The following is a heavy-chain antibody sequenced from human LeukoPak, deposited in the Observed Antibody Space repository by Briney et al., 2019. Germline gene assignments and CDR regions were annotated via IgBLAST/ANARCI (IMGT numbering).Heavy chain of an antibody. Sequence: GGSLRLSCAASGFAFSAYAMNWVRQAPGKGLEWVSFITSDSNTICYADSMKGRFTISRDNADNALYLQMNSLRGDDTAVYYCARGVDSAIDWWGQGTLVTVSS. CDR3: ARGVDSAIDW. V-gene: IGHV3-48*04. D-gene: IGHD3-9*01. CDR1: GFAFSAYA. CDR2: ITSDSNTI. J-gene: IGHJ4*02.